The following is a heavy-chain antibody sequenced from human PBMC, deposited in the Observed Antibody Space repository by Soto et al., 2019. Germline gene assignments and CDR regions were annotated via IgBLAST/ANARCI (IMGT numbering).Heavy chain of an antibody. CDR2: IMPIFGGP. CDR3: ASSLRMAGIGNYYYGMDV. Sequence: ASVKVSCKDSGGILSDFSFSWVRQAPGQGLEWMGGIMPIFGGPDYAQRFRGRVTITADEVTRTAFMELRGLTSEDTATYYCASSLRMAGIGNYYYGMDVWGQGTTVTVSS. J-gene: IGHJ6*02. V-gene: IGHV1-69*13. CDR1: GGILSDFS. D-gene: IGHD6-19*01.